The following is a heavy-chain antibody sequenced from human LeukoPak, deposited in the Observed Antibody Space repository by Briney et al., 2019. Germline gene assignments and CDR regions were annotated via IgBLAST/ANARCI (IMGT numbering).Heavy chain of an antibody. CDR3: ARQPGDIVVVPALYYYYYYMDV. V-gene: IGHV4-39*01. J-gene: IGHJ6*03. CDR2: IYHSGGT. D-gene: IGHD2-2*01. Sequence: PSETLSLTCTVSGGSISSSSYYWGWIRQPPGKGLEWIGSIYHSGGTYYNPSLKSRVTISVDTSKNQFSLKLTSVTAADTAVYYCARQPGDIVVVPALYYYYYYMDVWGKGTTVTVSS. CDR1: GGSISSSSYY.